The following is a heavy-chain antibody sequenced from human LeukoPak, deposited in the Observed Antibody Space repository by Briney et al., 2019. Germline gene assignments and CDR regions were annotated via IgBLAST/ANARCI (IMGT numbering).Heavy chain of an antibody. CDR2: IYPGDSDT. CDR3: ARDGPYYGSGSYINYYFDY. J-gene: IGHJ4*02. V-gene: IGHV5-51*01. CDR1: GYSFTSYW. D-gene: IGHD3-10*01. Sequence: GESLKISCKASGYSFTSYWIGWVRQMPGKGLDWMGIIYPGDSDTRYSPSFQGQVTISADRSISTAYLQWSSLKASDTAIYSCARDGPYYGSGSYINYYFDYWGQGTLVTVSS.